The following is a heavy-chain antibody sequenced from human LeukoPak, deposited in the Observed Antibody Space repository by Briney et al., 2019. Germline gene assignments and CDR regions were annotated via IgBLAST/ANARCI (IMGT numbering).Heavy chain of an antibody. CDR3: ARGSRRFTLGG. D-gene: IGHD3-16*01. CDR1: GGSFSGYY. V-gene: IGHV4-34*01. Sequence: SETLSLTCAVYGGSFSGYYWSWIRQPPGKGLEWIGEINHSGSTNYNPSLKSRVTISVDTSKNQFSLKLSSETAADTAVYYCARGSRRFTLGGWGQGTLVTVSS. CDR2: INHSGST. J-gene: IGHJ4*02.